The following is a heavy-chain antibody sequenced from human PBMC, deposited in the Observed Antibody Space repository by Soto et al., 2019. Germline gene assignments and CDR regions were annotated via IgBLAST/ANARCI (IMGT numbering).Heavy chain of an antibody. CDR1: GGTFSSYA. Sequence: QVQLVQSGAEVKKPGSSVKVSCKASGGTFSSYAISWVRQAPGQGLEWMGGIIPIFGTANYAQKFQGRVTITAYESTSTAYMELSSLRSEDTAVYYCARDPRYDFWSGYYRGGWFDPWGQGTLVTVSS. J-gene: IGHJ5*02. CDR3: ARDPRYDFWSGYYRGGWFDP. D-gene: IGHD3-3*01. V-gene: IGHV1-69*01. CDR2: IIPIFGTA.